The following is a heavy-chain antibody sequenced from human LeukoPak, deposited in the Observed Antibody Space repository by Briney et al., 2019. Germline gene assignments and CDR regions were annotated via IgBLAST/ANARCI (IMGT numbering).Heavy chain of an antibody. Sequence: GESLKISCKGSGYSFTSYWIGWVRQMPGKGLEWMGIIYPGDSDTRYSPSFQGQVTISADKSISTAYLQWSSLKASDTAMYYCARSSTTLWELFDCWGQGTLVTVSS. CDR1: GYSFTSYW. V-gene: IGHV5-51*01. D-gene: IGHD1-26*01. CDR2: IYPGDSDT. CDR3: ARSSTTLWELFDC. J-gene: IGHJ4*02.